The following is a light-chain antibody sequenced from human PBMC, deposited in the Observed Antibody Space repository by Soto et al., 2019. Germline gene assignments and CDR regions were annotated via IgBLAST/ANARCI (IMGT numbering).Light chain of an antibody. Sequence: EIVLTQSPDTLSLSPGERATLYCRASQSVRSERLAWYQQKRGQAPTLLIFDASSRASGTPERFSGSGSGTDFTLTISRLEPEDFAVYYCQQTYTTPEITFGQGTRREIK. CDR3: QQTYTTPEIT. J-gene: IGKJ5*01. CDR1: QSVRSER. V-gene: IGKV3D-20*02. CDR2: DAS.